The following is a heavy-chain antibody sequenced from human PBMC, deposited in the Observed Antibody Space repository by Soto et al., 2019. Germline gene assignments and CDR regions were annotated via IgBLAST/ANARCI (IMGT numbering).Heavy chain of an antibody. V-gene: IGHV1-3*01. CDR1: GYTFTSYA. CDR2: INAGNGNT. CDR3: ARDWVGTVAGAINWFDP. J-gene: IGHJ5*02. Sequence: ASVKVSCKASGYTFTSYAMHWVRQAPGQRLEWMGWINAGNGNTKYSQKFQGRVTITRDISASTAYMELSSLRSEDTAVYYCARDWVGTVAGAINWFDPWGQGTLVTVSS. D-gene: IGHD6-19*01.